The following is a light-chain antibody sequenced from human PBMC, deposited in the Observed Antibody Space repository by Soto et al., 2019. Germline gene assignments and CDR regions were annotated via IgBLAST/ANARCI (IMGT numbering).Light chain of an antibody. J-gene: IGKJ2*01. CDR3: QHYGSSPRMYT. CDR1: QSVSSSF. CDR2: AAS. V-gene: IGKV3-20*01. Sequence: EIVLTQSPGTLSLSPGERATLSCWATQSVSSSFLAWYQQKPGQAPRLLIYAASNRATGIPDRFSGSGSGTDFTLTISRLEPEDFAVYYCQHYGSSPRMYTFGQGTKLEIK.